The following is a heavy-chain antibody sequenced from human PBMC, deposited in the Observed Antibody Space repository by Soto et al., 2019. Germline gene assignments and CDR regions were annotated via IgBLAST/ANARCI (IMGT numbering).Heavy chain of an antibody. CDR3: AKDKWGYSSSSSYGTDV. D-gene: IGHD6-6*01. CDR1: GFTFSSYG. CDR2: IVYDGSNK. Sequence: QVQLVESGGGVVQPGRSLRLSCAASGFTFSSYGMHWVRQAPGKGLEWVAVIVYDGSNKYYEESVKGRFPISRDNSKTPLYLRMNSLRAEDTAVYYCAKDKWGYSSSSSYGTDVWGQGTTVTVSS. V-gene: IGHV3-30*18. J-gene: IGHJ6*02.